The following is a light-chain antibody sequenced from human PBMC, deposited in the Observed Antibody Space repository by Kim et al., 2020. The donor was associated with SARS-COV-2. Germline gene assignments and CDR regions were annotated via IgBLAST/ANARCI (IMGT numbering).Light chain of an antibody. V-gene: IGKV1-6*01. CDR3: LQEYSFPFT. CDR2: GGS. CDR1: QDIGTD. J-gene: IGKJ3*01. Sequence: ASVGDRVTITCRASQDIGTDLAWYQQSPGRAPKLLMYGGSTLHSGVPSRFSGSASGTHFTLTIDSLQPEDFATYYCLQEYSFPFTFGPGTKVDIK.